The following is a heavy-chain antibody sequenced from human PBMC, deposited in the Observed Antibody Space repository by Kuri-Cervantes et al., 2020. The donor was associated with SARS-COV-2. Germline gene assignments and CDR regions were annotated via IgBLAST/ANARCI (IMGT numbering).Heavy chain of an antibody. CDR1: GYTLTELS. D-gene: IGHD4-23*01. Sequence: ASVKVSCKVSGYTLTELSMHWVRQAPGQGLEWMGWINPNSGGTNYAQKFQGRVTMTRDTSISTAYMELSRLRSDDTAVYYCASLGDSNEGPDYGGNSERDYWGQGTLVTVSS. CDR2: INPNSGGT. CDR3: ASLGDSNEGPDYGGNSERDY. V-gene: IGHV1-2*02. J-gene: IGHJ4*02.